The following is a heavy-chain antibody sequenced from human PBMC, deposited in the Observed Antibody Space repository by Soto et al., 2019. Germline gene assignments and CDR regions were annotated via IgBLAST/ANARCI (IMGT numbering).Heavy chain of an antibody. Sequence: ASVKVSCKASGYTFTSYYMNWVRQAPGQGLEWLGIINPSGGYTTYAQRFLGRVTMTSDTSTSTVHMELGSLTSEDTAVYYCARGGRHDSSGYYLPFSGMDVWGQGTTVTVSS. CDR1: GYTFTSYY. D-gene: IGHD3-22*01. V-gene: IGHV1-46*01. J-gene: IGHJ6*02. CDR3: ARGGRHDSSGYYLPFSGMDV. CDR2: INPSGGYT.